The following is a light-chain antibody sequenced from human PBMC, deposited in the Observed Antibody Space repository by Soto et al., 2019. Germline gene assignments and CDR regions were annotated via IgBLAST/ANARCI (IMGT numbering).Light chain of an antibody. CDR1: QSISSY. CDR3: QQYNSYWVT. J-gene: IGKJ4*01. V-gene: IGKV1-39*01. Sequence: DIQMTQSPSSLSASVGDRVTITCRASQSISSYLHWYQQKPGKAPKLLIYAASNLQSGVPSRFSASGSGTDFTLTLNSLQPEDFATYYCQQYNSYWVTFGGGTKVDIK. CDR2: AAS.